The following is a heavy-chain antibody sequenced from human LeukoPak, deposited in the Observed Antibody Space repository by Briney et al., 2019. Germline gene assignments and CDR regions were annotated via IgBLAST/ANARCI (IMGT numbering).Heavy chain of an antibody. V-gene: IGHV4-34*01. CDR2: INHSGSP. CDR3: GREKTTVTTFHYNYYGMDV. Sequence: SETLSLTCAVSGGSFSGYSWNWIRQPPGKGLEWIGEINHSGSPTYNPSLKSRVTISVDTSKNQFSLKLTSVTAADTAVYYCGREKTTVTTFHYNYYGMDVWGQGTTVTVSS. D-gene: IGHD4-17*01. J-gene: IGHJ6*02. CDR1: GGSFSGYS.